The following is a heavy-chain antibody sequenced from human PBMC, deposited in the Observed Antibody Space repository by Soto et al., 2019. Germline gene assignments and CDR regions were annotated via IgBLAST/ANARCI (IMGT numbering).Heavy chain of an antibody. CDR2: IGGTSGST. V-gene: IGHV3-23*01. CDR1: GFTFSSYA. CDR3: AKRRGEGYFDY. Sequence: EVQLLESGGGLVQPGGSLRISCAASGFTFSSYAMSWVRQAPGKGLEWVSAIGGTSGSTYYADSVKGRFTISRDNSKNTMYLQMNSLRAEDAAVYFCAKRRGEGYFDYWGQGILVTVSS. D-gene: IGHD3-16*01. J-gene: IGHJ4*02.